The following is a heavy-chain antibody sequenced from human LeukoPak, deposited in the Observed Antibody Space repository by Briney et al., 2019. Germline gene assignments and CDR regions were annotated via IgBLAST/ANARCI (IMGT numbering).Heavy chain of an antibody. CDR3: VSGSYFEFDHY. V-gene: IGHV4-39*01. CDR2: IYYSGST. Sequence: SETLSLTCTVSGGSISSSSYYWGWIRQPPGKGLEWIGSIYYSGSTYYNPSLKSRVTISVDTSKNQFSLKLSSVTAADTAVHYCVSGSYFEFDHYWGQGTLVTVSS. J-gene: IGHJ4*02. CDR1: GGSISSSSYY. D-gene: IGHD3-10*01.